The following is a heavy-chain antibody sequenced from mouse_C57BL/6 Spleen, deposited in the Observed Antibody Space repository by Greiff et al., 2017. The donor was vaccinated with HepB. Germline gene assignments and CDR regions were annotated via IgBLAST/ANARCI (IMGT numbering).Heavy chain of an antibody. D-gene: IGHD2-3*01. V-gene: IGHV5-6*02. CDR1: GFTFSSYG. CDR3: ARRGWDGYWYFDV. CDR2: ISSGGSYT. Sequence: EVKLVESGGDLVKPGGSLKLSCAASGFTFSSYGMSWVRQTPDKRLEWVATISSGGSYTYYPDSVKGRFTISRDNAKNTLYMQMSSLKSEDTAMYYCARRGWDGYWYFDVWGTGTTVTVSS. J-gene: IGHJ1*03.